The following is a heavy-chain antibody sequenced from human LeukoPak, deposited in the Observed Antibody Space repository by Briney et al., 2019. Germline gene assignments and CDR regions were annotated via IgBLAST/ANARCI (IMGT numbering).Heavy chain of an antibody. CDR3: ARVYNSYYFDY. CDR1: GFTFSSYV. V-gene: IGHV3-30*19. Sequence: QPGRSLRLSCAASGFTFSSYVMHWVRQAPGKGLEWVTFISYDGTDKYYADSVKGRFTISRDKSKNTLYLQMNSLRADDTAIYYCARVYNSYYFDYWGQGTLVTVSS. CDR2: ISYDGTDK. J-gene: IGHJ4*02. D-gene: IGHD5-24*01.